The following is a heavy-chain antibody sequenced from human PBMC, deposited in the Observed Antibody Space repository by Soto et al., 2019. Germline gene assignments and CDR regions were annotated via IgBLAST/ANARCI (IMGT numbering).Heavy chain of an antibody. CDR3: ARVVIVPAARGHYNYFYMDV. Sequence: SETLSLTCTVSGGSISGYYWSWIRQPPGKGLEWIGYIYSSGSPNYNPSLKGRAAISADTSENQTSLRLSSVTAADTAVYYCARVVIVPAARGHYNYFYMDVWGKGTTVTVSS. J-gene: IGHJ6*03. CDR2: IYSSGSP. CDR1: GGSISGYY. V-gene: IGHV4-59*08. D-gene: IGHD2-2*01.